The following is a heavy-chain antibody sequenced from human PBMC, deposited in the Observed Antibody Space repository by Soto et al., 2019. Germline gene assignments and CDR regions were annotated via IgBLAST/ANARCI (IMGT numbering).Heavy chain of an antibody. CDR2: IWYDGSNK. Sequence: QVQLVESGGGVVPPGGSLRLSCVASGFIFSSYGMYWVRQAPGKGLEWVGVIWYDGSNKYYGDSVKGRFTISRDNSKNTLYLQMSSLRAEGTAVYYCAREPYSNYVMDVWGQGTTVTVSS. CDR1: GFIFSSYG. V-gene: IGHV3-33*01. J-gene: IGHJ6*02. D-gene: IGHD4-4*01. CDR3: AREPYSNYVMDV.